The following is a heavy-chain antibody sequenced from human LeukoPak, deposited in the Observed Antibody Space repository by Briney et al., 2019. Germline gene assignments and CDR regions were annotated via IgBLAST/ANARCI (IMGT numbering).Heavy chain of an antibody. D-gene: IGHD2-15*01. CDR3: ARGRVVAATVYFDY. J-gene: IGHJ4*02. CDR2: INPNSGGT. V-gene: IGHV1-2*06. CDR1: GYTFTCYY. Sequence: ASVKVSCKASGYTFTCYYMHWVRQAPGQGLEWMGRINPNSGGTNYAQKFQGRVTMTRDTSISTAYMELSRLRSDDTAVYYCARGRVVAATVYFDYWGQGTLVTVSS.